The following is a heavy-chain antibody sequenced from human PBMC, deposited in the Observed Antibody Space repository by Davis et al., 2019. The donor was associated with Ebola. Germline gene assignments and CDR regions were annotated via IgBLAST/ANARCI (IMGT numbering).Heavy chain of an antibody. Sequence: GESLKISCAASGFTFSSYSMNWVRQAPGKGLEWVSSISSSSSYIYYADSVKGRFTISRDNAKNSLYLQMNSLRAEDTAVYYCAKARIVGATSERTKGVDYWGQGTLVTVSS. CDR1: GFTFSSYS. CDR2: ISSSSSYI. J-gene: IGHJ4*02. CDR3: AKARIVGATSERTKGVDY. V-gene: IGHV3-21*01. D-gene: IGHD1-26*01.